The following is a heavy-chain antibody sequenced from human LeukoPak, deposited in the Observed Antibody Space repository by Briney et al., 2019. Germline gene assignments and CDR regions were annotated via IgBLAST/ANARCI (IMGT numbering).Heavy chain of an antibody. J-gene: IGHJ6*03. D-gene: IGHD2-2*01. Sequence: SETLSLTCAVSGYSISSGYYWGWIRQPPGKGLEWIGSIYHSGSTNYNPSLKRRGTISVDTSKNHFSLKLSSVTAADTDVYYCARGPHCSSTSCYEGNYYMDVWGRGTTVTVSS. CDR2: IYHSGST. V-gene: IGHV4-38-2*01. CDR1: GYSISSGYY. CDR3: ARGPHCSSTSCYEGNYYMDV.